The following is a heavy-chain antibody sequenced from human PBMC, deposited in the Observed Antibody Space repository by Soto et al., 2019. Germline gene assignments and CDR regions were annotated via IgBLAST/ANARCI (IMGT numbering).Heavy chain of an antibody. D-gene: IGHD1-26*01. CDR3: VRNLASGGTYYIDY. CDR2: VRDKANGYTT. J-gene: IGHJ4*02. V-gene: IGHV3-72*01. Sequence: GGSLRLSCAAFGFIFSDHYMDWVRQAPGKGLEWIGRVRDKANGYTTEYAASVRGRFTVSRDVSKNSLDLQMNSLQIEDTAMYYCVRNLASGGTYYIDYWGQGTPVTVSS. CDR1: GFIFSDHY.